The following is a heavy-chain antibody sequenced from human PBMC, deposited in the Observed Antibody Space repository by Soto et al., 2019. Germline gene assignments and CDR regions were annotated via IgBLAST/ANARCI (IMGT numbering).Heavy chain of an antibody. CDR3: ARDMPYAAGSLAGCDY. CDR1: GDSITGSY. D-gene: IGHD1-26*01. V-gene: IGHV4-59*01. Sequence: SETLSLTCSVSGDSITGSYWSWIRQPPGKTLEWIGYIYHSGTTTYNPSLKSRVSISVDTSKNQFSLRLTSVIAADTAVYYCARDMPYAAGSLAGCDYWGQGIQVTVSS. J-gene: IGHJ4*02. CDR2: IYHSGTT.